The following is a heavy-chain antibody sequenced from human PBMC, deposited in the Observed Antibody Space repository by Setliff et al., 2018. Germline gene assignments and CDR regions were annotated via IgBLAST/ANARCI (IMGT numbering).Heavy chain of an antibody. CDR3: VRDAGDGYGVDAYAGGGFDI. Sequence: SETLSLTCTVSGGSISTYYWSWIRRPAGKGLEWIGRVFVSGSTNYNPSLKSRVTMSVDTSKNQFSLKLTSVTAADTAVYYCVRDAGDGYGVDAYAGGGFDIWGQGTMVTVSS. J-gene: IGHJ3*02. D-gene: IGHD4-17*01. CDR2: VFVSGST. CDR1: GGSISTYY. V-gene: IGHV4-4*07.